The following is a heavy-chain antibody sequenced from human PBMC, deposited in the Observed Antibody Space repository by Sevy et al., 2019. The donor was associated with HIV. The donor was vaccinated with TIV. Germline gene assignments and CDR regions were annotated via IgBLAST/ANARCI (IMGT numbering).Heavy chain of an antibody. Sequence: GGSLTLSCSASGFTFSSYAMHWVRQAPGKGLEYVSAISSNGGSTYYADSVKGRFTISRDNSKNTLYLQMSSLRAEDTAVYYCVKRGYGYYFDYWGQGTLVTVSS. CDR2: ISSNGGST. J-gene: IGHJ4*02. CDR3: VKRGYGYYFDY. V-gene: IGHV3-64D*06. CDR1: GFTFSSYA. D-gene: IGHD5-18*01.